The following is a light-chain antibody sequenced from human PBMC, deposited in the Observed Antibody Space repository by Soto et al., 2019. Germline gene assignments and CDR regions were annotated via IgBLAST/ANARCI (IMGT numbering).Light chain of an antibody. J-gene: IGKJ2*01. CDR3: QQYNNWPPYT. CDR2: GAS. CDR1: QSLSSN. Sequence: EIVMTQSPATLSVSPGERATLSCRASQSLSSNLAWYQQKPGQAPRLLIYGASTRATGIPARFSGSGSGTDFTLTISSLQAEDFAVYYCQQYNNWPPYTFGQGTKLEIK. V-gene: IGKV3-15*01.